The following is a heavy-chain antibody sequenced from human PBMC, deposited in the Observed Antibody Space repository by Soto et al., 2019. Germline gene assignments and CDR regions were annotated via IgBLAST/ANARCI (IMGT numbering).Heavy chain of an antibody. V-gene: IGHV3-33*01. D-gene: IGHD3-22*01. Sequence: GGSLRLSCAASGFTFSSYGMHWVRQAPGKGLEWVAVIWYDGSNKYYADSVKGRFTISRDNSKNTLYLQMNSLRAEDTAVYYCARDKIGVGPDIWGQGTMVTVSS. CDR2: IWYDGSNK. CDR3: ARDKIGVGPDI. CDR1: GFTFSSYG. J-gene: IGHJ3*02.